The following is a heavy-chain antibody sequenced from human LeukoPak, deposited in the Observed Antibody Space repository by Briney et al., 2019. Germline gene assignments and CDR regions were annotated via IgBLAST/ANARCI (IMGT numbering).Heavy chain of an antibody. CDR2: IYYSGST. D-gene: IGHD3-10*01. CDR1: GGSISSYY. CDR3: ARRGPGRNWFDP. Sequence: SETLSLTCTVSGGSISSYYWSWIRQPPGKGLEWIGYIYYSGSTNYNPSLKSRVTISVDTSKNQFSLKLSSVTAADTAVYYCARRGPGRNWFDPWGQGTLVTLSS. J-gene: IGHJ5*02. V-gene: IGHV4-59*08.